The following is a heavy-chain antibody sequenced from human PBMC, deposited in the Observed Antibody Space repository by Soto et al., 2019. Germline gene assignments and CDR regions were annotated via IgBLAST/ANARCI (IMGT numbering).Heavy chain of an antibody. Sequence: LRLSCAASGFTFTRYSMNWVRQAPGKGLEWVSSISSTTNYIYYGDSMKGRFTISRDNAKNSLYLEMNSLRAEDAAVYYCARESEDLTSNFDYWGQGTLVTVSS. CDR3: ARESEDLTSNFDY. J-gene: IGHJ4*02. CDR2: ISSTTNYI. V-gene: IGHV3-21*06. CDR1: GFTFTRYS.